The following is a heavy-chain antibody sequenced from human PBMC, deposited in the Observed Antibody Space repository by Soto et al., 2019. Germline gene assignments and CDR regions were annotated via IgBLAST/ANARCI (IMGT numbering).Heavy chain of an antibody. Sequence: QVQLVESGGGVVQPGRSLRLSCAASGFTFSSYGMHWVRQAPGKGLEWVAVISYDGSNKYYADSVKGRFTISRDNSKNTLYLQMNSLRAEDTAVYYCASSITGTTDYYYYGMDVWGQGTTVTVSS. V-gene: IGHV3-30*03. D-gene: IGHD1-7*01. CDR1: GFTFSSYG. CDR2: ISYDGSNK. CDR3: ASSITGTTDYYYYGMDV. J-gene: IGHJ6*02.